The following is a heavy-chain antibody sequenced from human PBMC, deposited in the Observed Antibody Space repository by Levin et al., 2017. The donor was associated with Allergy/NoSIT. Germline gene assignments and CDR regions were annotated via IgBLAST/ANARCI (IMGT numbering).Heavy chain of an antibody. CDR3: ARGPDFDY. J-gene: IGHJ4*02. V-gene: IGHV4-34*01. Sequence: SETLSLTCAVYGGSFSGYYWSWIRQPPGKGLEWIGEINHSGSTNYNPSLKSRVTISVDTSKNQFSLKLSSVTAADTAVYYCARGPDFDYWGQGTLVTVSS. CDR1: GGSFSGYY. CDR2: INHSGST.